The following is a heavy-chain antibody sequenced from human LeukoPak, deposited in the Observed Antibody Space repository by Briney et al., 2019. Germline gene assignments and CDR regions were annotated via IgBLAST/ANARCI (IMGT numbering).Heavy chain of an antibody. CDR1: GGSISSYY. V-gene: IGHV4-59*01. J-gene: IGHJ6*03. CDR2: IYYSGSN. CDR3: ARDLAPGNSYYYYYYMDV. D-gene: IGHD6-13*01. Sequence: SETLSLTCTVSGGSISSYYWSWIRQPPGKGLEWIGYIYYSGSNNYNPSLKSRVTISVDTSKNQFSLKLSSVTAADTAVYYCARDLAPGNSYYYYYYMDVWGKGTTVTVSS.